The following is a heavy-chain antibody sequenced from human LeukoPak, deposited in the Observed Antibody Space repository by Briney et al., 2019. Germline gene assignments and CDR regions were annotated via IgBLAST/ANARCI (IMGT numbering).Heavy chain of an antibody. V-gene: IGHV4-4*07. CDR3: ARNSDYVSRSTGDDAFDI. Sequence: PSETLSLTCTVSGGSISSYYWSWIRQPAGKGLEWIGRIYTSGSTNYNPSLKSRVTMSVDTSKNQFSLKLSSVTVADTAVYYCARNSDYVSRSTGDDAFDIWGQGTMVTVSS. D-gene: IGHD3-16*01. CDR2: IYTSGST. J-gene: IGHJ3*02. CDR1: GGSISSYY.